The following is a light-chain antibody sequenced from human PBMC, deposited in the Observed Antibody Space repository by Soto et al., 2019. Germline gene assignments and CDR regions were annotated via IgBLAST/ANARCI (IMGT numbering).Light chain of an antibody. CDR2: GAS. Sequence: ELVLTQSPGTLSLSPGERATLSCRASQSISSSYLAWYQRKPGQAPRLLIYGASSRATGIPDRFSGSGSGTGFTLTFSRLEPEDFAVYYCQQYGSSPPTFGQGTKVEIK. V-gene: IGKV3-20*01. CDR1: QSISSSY. J-gene: IGKJ1*01. CDR3: QQYGSSPPT.